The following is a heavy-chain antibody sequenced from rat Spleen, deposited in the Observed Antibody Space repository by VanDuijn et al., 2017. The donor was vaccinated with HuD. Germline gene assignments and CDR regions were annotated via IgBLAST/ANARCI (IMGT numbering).Heavy chain of an antibody. V-gene: IGHV5-22*01. CDR2: ISYDGSST. D-gene: IGHD1-10*01. Sequence: EVQMVESGGGLVQPGRSMKLSCAASGFTFSNYHMAWVRQAPTKGLEWVATISYDGSSTYYRDSVKGRFTISRDNAKSTLYLQMNSLRSEDTATYYCTRPPYNNHFDYWGQGVMVTVSS. CDR1: GFTFSNYH. CDR3: TRPPYNNHFDY. J-gene: IGHJ2*01.